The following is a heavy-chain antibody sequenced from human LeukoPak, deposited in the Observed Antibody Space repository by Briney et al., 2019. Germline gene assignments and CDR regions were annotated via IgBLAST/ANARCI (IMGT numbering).Heavy chain of an antibody. D-gene: IGHD4-17*01. V-gene: IGHV4-39*01. CDR2: IYYSGST. CDR3: ARHGDYGDYRYYFDY. J-gene: IGHJ4*02. CDR1: GGSISSSSYY. Sequence: SETLSLTCTVSGGSISSSSYYWGWIRQPPGKGLEWIGGIYYSGSTYYNPSLKSRVTISVDTSKNQFSLKLSSVTAADTAVYYCARHGDYGDYRYYFDYWGQGTLVTVSS.